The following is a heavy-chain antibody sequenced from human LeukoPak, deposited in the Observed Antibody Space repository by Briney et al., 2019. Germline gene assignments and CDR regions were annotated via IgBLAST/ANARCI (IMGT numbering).Heavy chain of an antibody. D-gene: IGHD6-13*01. CDR2: IVVGSGNT. J-gene: IGHJ6*02. V-gene: IGHV1-58*02. CDR1: GFTFTSSA. Sequence: GTSVKVSCKASGFTFTSSAMQWVRQARGQRLEWTGWIVVGSGNTNYAQKFQERVTITRDMSTSTAYMELSSLRSEDTAVYYCATGYSSSWYGYYYYYGMDVWGQGTTVTVSS. CDR3: ATGYSSSWYGYYYYYGMDV.